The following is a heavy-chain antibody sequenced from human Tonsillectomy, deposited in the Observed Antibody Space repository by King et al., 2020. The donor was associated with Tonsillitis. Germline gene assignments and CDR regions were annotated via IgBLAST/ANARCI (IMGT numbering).Heavy chain of an antibody. D-gene: IGHD1-14*01. V-gene: IGHV3-23*04. Sequence: VQLVESGGVLVQPGGSLRLSCAASGFTFSSYSMSWVRQAPGEGLEWGSILIGCGGRTNCGDAGKGRLTNSRDNSKNTLSLQMNSLRAEDTAVYYCAAGGDFYYFYYMDVWGKGTTVTVSS. CDR1: GFTFSSYS. CDR3: AAGGDFYYFYYMDV. CDR2: LIGCGGRT. J-gene: IGHJ6*03.